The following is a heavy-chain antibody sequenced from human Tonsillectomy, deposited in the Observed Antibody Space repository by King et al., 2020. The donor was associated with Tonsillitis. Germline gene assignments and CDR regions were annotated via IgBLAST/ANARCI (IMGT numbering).Heavy chain of an antibody. CDR2: IRYDGSTK. D-gene: IGHD3-9*01. CDR1: GFTFSGYG. Sequence: VQLVESGGGVVQPGGSLRLPCAASGFTFSGYGMHWVRQAPGKGLEWVTFIRYDGSTKNYADSVKGRFTIYRDNSKNNLYLQMNSLRVEDPAVYYCAKEMTGGSFEIGGQGTMVTVSS. V-gene: IGHV3-30*02. J-gene: IGHJ3*02. CDR3: AKEMTGGSFEI.